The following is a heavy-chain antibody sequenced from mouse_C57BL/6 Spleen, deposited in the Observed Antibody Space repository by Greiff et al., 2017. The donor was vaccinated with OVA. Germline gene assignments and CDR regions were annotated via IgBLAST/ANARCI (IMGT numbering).Heavy chain of an antibody. CDR2: IYPGDGDT. D-gene: IGHD1-1*01. V-gene: IGHV1-80*01. CDR3: AREGYGSSYYYAMDY. Sequence: VQLQQSGAELVKPGASVKISCKASGYAFSSYWMNWVKQRPGKGLEWIGQIYPGDGDTNYNGTFKGKATLPADKSSITAYMQLSSLTSEDSAVYFCAREGYGSSYYYAMDYWGQGTSVTVSS. J-gene: IGHJ4*01. CDR1: GYAFSSYW.